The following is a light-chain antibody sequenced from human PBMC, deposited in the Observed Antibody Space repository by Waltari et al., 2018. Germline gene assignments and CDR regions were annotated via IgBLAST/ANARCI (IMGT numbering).Light chain of an antibody. CDR3: HVWHAHFDPGV. Sequence: SYVLTQPPSVSGAPGETASITCGGDHIGSYSVHCYEQKPGQAPLLIIFYDSDRPSGIPARFSGSNSGNTATLTITSVEAGDEARYYWHVWHAHFDPGVFGTGTEVTVL. V-gene: IGLV3-21*04. J-gene: IGLJ1*01. CDR2: YDS. CDR1: HIGSYS.